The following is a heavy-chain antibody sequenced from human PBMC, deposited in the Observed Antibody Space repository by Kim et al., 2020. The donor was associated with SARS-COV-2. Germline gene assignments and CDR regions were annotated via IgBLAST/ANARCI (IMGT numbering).Heavy chain of an antibody. J-gene: IGHJ6*02. Sequence: KVQGRVTITRDTSASTAYMGLSSLRSEDTAVYYCARDLRGGYYYYGMDVWGQGTTVTVSS. D-gene: IGHD4-17*01. V-gene: IGHV1-3*01. CDR3: ARDLRGGYYYYGMDV.